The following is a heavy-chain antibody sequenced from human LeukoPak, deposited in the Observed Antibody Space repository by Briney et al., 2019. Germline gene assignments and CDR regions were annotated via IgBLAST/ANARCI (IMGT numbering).Heavy chain of an antibody. V-gene: IGHV1-69*13. CDR2: ITPIFRTP. J-gene: IGHJ4*02. Sequence: ASVKVSCKSSGGTFSSTTINWVRQAPGQGLEWMGGITPIFRTPNYAQKFQGRVTITAVESMSTAYMELSSLRSEDTAVYYCARGWLAETTVVTPYNYWGQGTLVTVSS. CDR1: GGTFSSTT. CDR3: ARGWLAETTVVTPYNY. D-gene: IGHD2-21*02.